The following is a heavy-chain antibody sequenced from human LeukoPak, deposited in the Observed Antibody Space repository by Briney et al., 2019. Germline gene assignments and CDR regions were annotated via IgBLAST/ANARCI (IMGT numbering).Heavy chain of an antibody. Sequence: SVKVCCKASGGTFSSYAISWVRQAPGQGLEWMGEIIPIFGTANYAQKFQGRVTITADESTSTAYMELSSLRSEDTAVYYCAREMSDILTSYYFDYWGQGTLVTVSS. CDR3: AREMSDILTSYYFDY. V-gene: IGHV1-69*13. J-gene: IGHJ4*02. CDR1: GGTFSSYA. D-gene: IGHD3-9*01. CDR2: IIPIFGTA.